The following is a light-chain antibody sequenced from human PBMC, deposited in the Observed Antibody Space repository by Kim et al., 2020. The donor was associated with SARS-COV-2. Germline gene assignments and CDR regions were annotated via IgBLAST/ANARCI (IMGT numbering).Light chain of an antibody. Sequence: DIQMTQSPSTLSTSVGDRVTITCRASQSIRIYLAWYQQKPGKAPKLLIYRASRLETGVPSRFSGSGSGTEFTLTISSLQPDDSAIYYCQHYDAYPLTFGGGTKLEIK. V-gene: IGKV1-5*03. CDR2: RAS. CDR3: QHYDAYPLT. J-gene: IGKJ4*01. CDR1: QSIRIY.